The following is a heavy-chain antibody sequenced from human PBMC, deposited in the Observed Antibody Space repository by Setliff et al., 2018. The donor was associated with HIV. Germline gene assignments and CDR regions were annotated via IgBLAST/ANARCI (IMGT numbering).Heavy chain of an antibody. D-gene: IGHD2-21*02. V-gene: IGHV4-59*01. CDR3: ASAGPYCGDDCPYNWLTP. Sequence: PSETLSLTCTVSSDSISSSYWTWIRQPPGQGLEWIGYVHHSGSTKYNASPRSRVTMSVDTSKNLFSLTLRSVTAADTAVYYCASAGPYCGDDCPYNWLTPWGQGTLVTVSS. J-gene: IGHJ5*02. CDR2: VHHSGST. CDR1: SDSISSSY.